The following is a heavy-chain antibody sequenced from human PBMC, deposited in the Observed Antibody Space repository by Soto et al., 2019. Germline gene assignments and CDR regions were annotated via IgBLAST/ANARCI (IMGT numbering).Heavy chain of an antibody. CDR3: ARDLSRGSNFCYYMDV. J-gene: IGHJ6*03. V-gene: IGHV3-48*01. CDR2: ISSSSSAI. Sequence: EVQLVESGGGLVPPGGSLRLSCSASGFSISGYALNWVRQAPGKGPEWVSYISSSSSAIDYAGSVKGRFSISRDNGKNSLYLQMNRLRAEDTAVYYCARDLSRGSNFCYYMDVWGKGTTVTVSS. D-gene: IGHD3-22*01. CDR1: GFSISGYA.